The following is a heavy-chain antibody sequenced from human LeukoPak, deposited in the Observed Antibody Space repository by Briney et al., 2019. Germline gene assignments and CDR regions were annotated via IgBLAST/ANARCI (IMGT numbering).Heavy chain of an antibody. CDR1: GYTFTGYD. V-gene: IGHV1-8*01. CDR3: TRGSLSGSSRDY. Sequence: ASVKVSCKASGYTFTGYDINWVRQATGQGLEWMGWMNPYTGDTGYAQKFQGRVTMTRHASVDTAYMELSGLRSEDTAVYYCTRGSLSGSSRDYWGQGTLVTVSS. D-gene: IGHD1-26*01. CDR2: MNPYTGDT. J-gene: IGHJ4*02.